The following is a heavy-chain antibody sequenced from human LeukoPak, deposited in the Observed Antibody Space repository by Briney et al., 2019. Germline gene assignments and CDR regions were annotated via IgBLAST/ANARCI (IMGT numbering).Heavy chain of an antibody. CDR1: GFTFSSYG. Sequence: PGRSLRLSCAASGFTFSSYGMHWVRQAPGKGLEWVSVIYSGGSTYYADSVKGRFTISRDNSKNTLYLQMNSLRAEDTAVYYCARDSPRVPAAYYYYYGMDVWGQGTTVTVSS. D-gene: IGHD2-2*01. CDR2: IYSGGST. J-gene: IGHJ6*02. CDR3: ARDSPRVPAAYYYYYGMDV. V-gene: IGHV3-66*01.